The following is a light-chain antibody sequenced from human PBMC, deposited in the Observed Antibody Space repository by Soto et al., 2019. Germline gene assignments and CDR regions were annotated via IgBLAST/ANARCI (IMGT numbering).Light chain of an antibody. CDR1: QGISSW. V-gene: IGKV1-12*01. J-gene: IGKJ4*01. CDR2: AAS. Sequence: DIQMTQSPSSVSASVGDRVTITCRASQGISSWLGWYQQKPGQAPKLLIFAASSLQSGVPPRFSGSESGTEFTLTISSLQSEDVATYYCQQTSSFPLTFGGGTKVDIK. CDR3: QQTSSFPLT.